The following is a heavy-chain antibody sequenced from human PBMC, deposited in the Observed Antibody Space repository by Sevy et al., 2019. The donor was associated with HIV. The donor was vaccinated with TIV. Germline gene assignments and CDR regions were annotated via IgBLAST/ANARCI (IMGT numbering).Heavy chain of an antibody. J-gene: IGHJ6*02. V-gene: IGHV3-9*01. CDR1: GFTFDDYA. CDR2: CSWNSGSI. D-gene: IGHD3-22*01. Sequence: GGSLRLSCAASGFTFDDYAMHWVRQAPEKGLEWVSDCSWNSGSIGYADSVKGRFTISRDNAKNSLYLQMNSLRAEDQALYYCAKDTAPHYYDSSGQYYYYYGMDVWGQGTTVTVSS. CDR3: AKDTAPHYYDSSGQYYYYYGMDV.